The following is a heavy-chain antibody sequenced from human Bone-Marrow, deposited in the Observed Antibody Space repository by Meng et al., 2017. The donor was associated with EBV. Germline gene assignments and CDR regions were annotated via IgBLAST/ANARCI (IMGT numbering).Heavy chain of an antibody. V-gene: IGHV4-30-4*01. CDR3: ARADDGNYYFDY. Sequence: HVRLPDSAPRLLTPSQPLSPTCTVSGGSISSGGYFWSWNRQPPGKGLEWIGSFYYSRGTNYYPSLESRVTITVDTSKDQFSLKLSSVTSPDTAVYYCARADDGNYYFDYWGQGTLVTASS. CDR2: FYYSRGT. D-gene: IGHD4-11*01. J-gene: IGHJ4*02. CDR1: GGSISSGGYF.